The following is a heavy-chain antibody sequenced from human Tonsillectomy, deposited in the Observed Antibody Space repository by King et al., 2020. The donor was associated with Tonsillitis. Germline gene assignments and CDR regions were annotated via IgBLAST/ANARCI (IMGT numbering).Heavy chain of an antibody. CDR3: ARAGHDYGDYAYYYYYGMDV. D-gene: IGHD4-17*01. CDR2: INHSGST. Sequence: QVQLQQWGAGLLKPSETLSLTCAVYGGSFSGYYWSWIRQPPGKGLEWIGEINHSGSTNYNPSLKSRVTISVDTSKNQFSLKLSSVTAADTAVYYCARAGHDYGDYAYYYYYGMDVWGQGTTVTVSS. J-gene: IGHJ6*02. CDR1: GGSFSGYY. V-gene: IGHV4-34*01.